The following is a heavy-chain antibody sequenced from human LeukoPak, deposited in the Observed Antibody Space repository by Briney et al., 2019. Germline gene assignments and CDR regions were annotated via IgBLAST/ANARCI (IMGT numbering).Heavy chain of an antibody. CDR2: ISSSSSYI. Sequence: GGSLRLFCAASGFIFSSYSMNWVRQAPGKGLEWVSSISSSSSYIYYADSVKGRFTISRDNAKNSLYLQMNSLRAEDTAVYYCAKATVAKGFDYWGQGTLVTVSS. CDR3: AKATVAKGFDY. CDR1: GFIFSSYS. J-gene: IGHJ4*02. D-gene: IGHD4-17*01. V-gene: IGHV3-21*01.